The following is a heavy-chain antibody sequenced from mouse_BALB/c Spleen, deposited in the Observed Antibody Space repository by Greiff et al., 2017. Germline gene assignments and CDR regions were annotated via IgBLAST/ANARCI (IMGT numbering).Heavy chain of an antibody. CDR3: ARGILWSPFDY. V-gene: IGHV3-2*02. Sequence: EVKLQESGPGLVKLSQSLSLTCTVTGYSITSDYAWNWIRQFPGNKLEWMGYISYSGSTSYNPSLKSRISITRDTSKNQFFLQLNSVTTEDTATYYCARGILWSPFDYWGQGTTLTVSS. D-gene: IGHD1-1*02. CDR1: GYSITSDYA. CDR2: ISYSGST. J-gene: IGHJ2*01.